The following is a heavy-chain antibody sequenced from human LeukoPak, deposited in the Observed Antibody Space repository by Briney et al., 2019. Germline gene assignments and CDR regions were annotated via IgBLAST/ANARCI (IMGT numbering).Heavy chain of an antibody. Sequence: GGSLRLSCAASGFTFSDYYMSWIRQAPGKGLEWDSYISSSGSTRYYADSVKVRFTISRDNAKNSLYLQMNSLRAEDTAVYYCARALPGSWHPSCDYWGQGTLVTVSS. CDR2: ISSSGSTR. D-gene: IGHD6-13*01. V-gene: IGHV3-11*04. CDR3: ARALPGSWHPSCDY. CDR1: GFTFSDYY. J-gene: IGHJ4*02.